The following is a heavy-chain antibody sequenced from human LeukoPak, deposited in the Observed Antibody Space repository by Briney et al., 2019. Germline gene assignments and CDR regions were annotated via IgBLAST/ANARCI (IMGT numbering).Heavy chain of an antibody. CDR1: GITFSTSG. Sequence: GGSLRLSCAASGITFSTSGMHWVRQAPGRGLEWVAFMRHDGSNEKYADSVKGRFTISRDNSKNTLYLQLNSLIVEDTAVYYCAKDRTVVVTAYGGWFDPWGQGTLVTVSS. D-gene: IGHD2-15*01. CDR2: MRHDGSNE. V-gene: IGHV3-30*02. J-gene: IGHJ5*02. CDR3: AKDRTVVVTAYGGWFDP.